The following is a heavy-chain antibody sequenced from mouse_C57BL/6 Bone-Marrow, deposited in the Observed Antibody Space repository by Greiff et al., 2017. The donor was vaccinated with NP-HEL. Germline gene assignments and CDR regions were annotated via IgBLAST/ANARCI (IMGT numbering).Heavy chain of an antibody. Sequence: VKLQESGAELMKPGASVKLSCKATGYTFTGYWIEWVKQRPGHGLEWIGEILPGSGGTNYNEKFKGKATFTADTSSNTAYMQLSSLTTEDSAIYYGARFPQYEAYWGQGTLVTVSA. D-gene: IGHD2-14*01. CDR2: ILPGSGGT. CDR1: GYTFTGYW. CDR3: ARFPQYEAY. V-gene: IGHV1-9*01. J-gene: IGHJ3*01.